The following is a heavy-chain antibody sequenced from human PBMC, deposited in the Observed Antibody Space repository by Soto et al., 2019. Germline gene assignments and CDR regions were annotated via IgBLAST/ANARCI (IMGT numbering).Heavy chain of an antibody. D-gene: IGHD4-17*01. CDR3: ARDRDYGGFDY. J-gene: IGHJ4*01. CDR1: GFTFSNYA. Sequence: GGSLRLSCAASGFTFSNYAMSWVRRAPGKGLEWVSSVSGAGLITYCADSVKGRFTISRDTSKNTLFLQMNSLRGEDTAVYYCARDRDYGGFDYWGHGTLVTVSS. V-gene: IGHV3-23*01. CDR2: VSGAGLIT.